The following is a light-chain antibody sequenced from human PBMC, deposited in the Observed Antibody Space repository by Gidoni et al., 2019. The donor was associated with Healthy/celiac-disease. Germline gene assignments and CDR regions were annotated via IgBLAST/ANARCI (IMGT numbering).Light chain of an antibody. CDR3: CSYAGSYIHWV. CDR1: SSDVGGYNY. J-gene: IGLJ3*02. V-gene: IGLV2-11*01. Sequence: QSALTQPRSVSGSPGPSVTISCTGTSSDVGGYNYVSWYQQHPGKAPKLMIYDVSKRPSGVPDRFSGSKSGNTASLTISGLQAEDEADYYCCSYAGSYIHWVFGGGTKLTVL. CDR2: DVS.